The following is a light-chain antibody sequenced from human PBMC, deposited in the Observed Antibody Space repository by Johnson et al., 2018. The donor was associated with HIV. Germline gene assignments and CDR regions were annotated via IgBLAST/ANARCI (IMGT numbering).Light chain of an antibody. Sequence: QSVLTQPPSVSAAAGQKVTISCSGSSSNIGNNYVSWYQHFPGTAPKLLIYDNNKRPSGIPDRFSGSKSGTSATLGVTGLQTGDEADYYCGTWDSSLSAYVFGTGTKVTVL. J-gene: IGLJ1*01. CDR1: SSNIGNNY. CDR2: DNN. CDR3: GTWDSSLSAYV. V-gene: IGLV1-51*01.